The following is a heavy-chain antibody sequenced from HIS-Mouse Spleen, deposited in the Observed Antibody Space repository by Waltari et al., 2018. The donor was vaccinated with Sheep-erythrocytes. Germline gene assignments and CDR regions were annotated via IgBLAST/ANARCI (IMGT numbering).Heavy chain of an antibody. D-gene: IGHD3-3*01. Sequence: QVTLRESGPALVKPTQTLTLTCTFSGFSLSTSGMCVSWIRQPPGKALEWLALIDWDDDKYYSTSLKTRLTISKDTSKNQVVLTMTNMDPVETATYYCARTPRDYDFWSGYYFYYYGMDVWGQGTTVTVSS. CDR2: IDWDDDK. V-gene: IGHV2-70*01. J-gene: IGHJ6*02. CDR3: ARTPRDYDFWSGYYFYYYGMDV. CDR1: GFSLSTSGMC.